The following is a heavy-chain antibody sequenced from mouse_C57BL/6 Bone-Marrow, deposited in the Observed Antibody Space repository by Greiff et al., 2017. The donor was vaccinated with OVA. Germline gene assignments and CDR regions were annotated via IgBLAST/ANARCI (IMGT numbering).Heavy chain of an antibody. CDR3: APNWDGFAY. J-gene: IGHJ3*01. V-gene: IGHV2-2*01. Sequence: VKLVESGPGLVQPSQSLSITCTVSGFSFTSYGVHWVRQSPGKGLEWLGVIWSGGSTDYNAAFISRLSSSKDNSKSQVFFKMNSLQADDTAIYYCAPNWDGFAYWGQGTLVTVSA. CDR1: GFSFTSYG. CDR2: IWSGGST. D-gene: IGHD4-1*02.